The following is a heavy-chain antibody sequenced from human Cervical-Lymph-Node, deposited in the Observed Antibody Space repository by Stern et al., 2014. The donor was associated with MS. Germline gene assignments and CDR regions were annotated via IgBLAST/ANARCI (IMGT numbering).Heavy chain of an antibody. CDR3: ARDGRHTNNYGLDV. J-gene: IGHJ6*02. CDR1: GGTFNVYA. Sequence: MQLVESGAEVKKPGSSVKVSCQASGGTFNVYAINWLRQAPGQGLEWMGGIIPIIGIANYAQKFQGRVTITADESTRTSSMQLSSLTSNDTGVYYCARDGRHTNNYGLDVWGQGTTVTVSS. V-gene: IGHV1-69*01. CDR2: IIPIIGIA.